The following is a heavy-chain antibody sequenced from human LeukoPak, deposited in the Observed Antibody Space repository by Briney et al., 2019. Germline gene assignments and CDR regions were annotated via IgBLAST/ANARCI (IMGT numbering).Heavy chain of an antibody. J-gene: IGHJ5*02. CDR3: ARDKGEFYGSNWFDP. Sequence: ASVKVSCKASGYTFTGYYMHWVRQAPGQGLEWMGWINPNSGGTNYAQKFQGRVTMTRDTSISTAYMELSRLRSDDTAVYYCARDKGEFYGSNWFDPWGQGTLVTVSS. V-gene: IGHV1-2*02. D-gene: IGHD3-10*01. CDR2: INPNSGGT. CDR1: GYTFTGYY.